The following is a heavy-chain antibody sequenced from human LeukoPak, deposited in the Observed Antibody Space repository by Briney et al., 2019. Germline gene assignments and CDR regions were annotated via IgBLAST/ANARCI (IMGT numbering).Heavy chain of an antibody. CDR3: AIFGLGSGSRDY. Sequence: GGSLRHSCAASGFIVSTSNMNWVRQAPGKGLEWVSFMSSSSRTIYYADSVKGRVSISRDNAKNSLYLQMNSLRDEDTAIYYCAIFGLGSGSRDYWGQGTLVTVSS. J-gene: IGHJ4*02. CDR1: GFIVSTSN. CDR2: MSSSSRTI. D-gene: IGHD3-10*01. V-gene: IGHV3-48*02.